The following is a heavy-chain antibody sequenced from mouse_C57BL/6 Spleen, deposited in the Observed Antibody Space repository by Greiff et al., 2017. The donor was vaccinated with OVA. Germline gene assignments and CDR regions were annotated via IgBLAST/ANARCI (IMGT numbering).Heavy chain of an antibody. CDR3: ARPPRLLHYAMDY. Sequence: EVKLQESGPELVKPGASVKMSCKASGYTFTDYNMHWVKQSHGKSLEWIGYINPNNGGTSYNQKFKGKATLTVNKSSSTAYMELRSLTSEDAAVYDCARPPRLLHYAMDYWGQGTSVTVSS. D-gene: IGHD2-10*01. CDR2: INPNNGGT. J-gene: IGHJ4*01. CDR1: GYTFTDYN. V-gene: IGHV1-22*01.